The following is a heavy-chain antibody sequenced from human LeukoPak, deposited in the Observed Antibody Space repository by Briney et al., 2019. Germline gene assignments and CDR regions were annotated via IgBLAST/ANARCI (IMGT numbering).Heavy chain of an antibody. D-gene: IGHD5-24*01. CDR1: GGTFSSYA. CDR3: ARAGRWLQSNWFVP. Sequence: ASVKVSCKASGGTFSSYAISWVRQAPGKGLEWMGGIIPIFGTENYAHKFQGRVTITTDESTNPPYMALNSLRAEDTAVYYCARAGRWLQSNWFVPCGERTLCTVSS. CDR2: IIPIFGTE. J-gene: IGHJ5*02. V-gene: IGHV1-69*05.